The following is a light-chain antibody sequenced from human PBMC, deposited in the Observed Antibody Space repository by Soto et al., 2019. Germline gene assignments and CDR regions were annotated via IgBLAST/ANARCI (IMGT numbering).Light chain of an antibody. CDR2: DAY. CDR1: QSFRGL. CDR3: QQRHMWPIT. J-gene: IGKJ5*01. V-gene: IGKV3-11*01. Sequence: EIVFTQSPGTLSLSPVESATLSCRASQSFRGLLAWYQQKPGQAPRLLIYDAYNRATGIPPRFSGSGSGTDFTLTISSLEPEDSAVYYCQQRHMWPITFGQGTRLEIK.